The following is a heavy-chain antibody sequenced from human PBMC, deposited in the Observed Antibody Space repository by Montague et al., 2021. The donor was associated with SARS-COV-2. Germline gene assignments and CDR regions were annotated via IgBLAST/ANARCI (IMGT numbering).Heavy chain of an antibody. V-gene: IGHV4-39*01. CDR1: GGSFDSDNFF. CDR2: ISNGGRT. Sequence: SETLSLTCSVSGGSFDSDNFFWGWIRQPPGKRLEWIGVISNGGRTFDXXXLKSRVTITVHTSRNQLSLNVTSVTAADTAVYYCARHRRYDVVTYYPDFWGQGNRVTVPS. CDR3: ARHRRYDVVTYYPDF. J-gene: IGHJ4*02. D-gene: IGHD3-9*01.